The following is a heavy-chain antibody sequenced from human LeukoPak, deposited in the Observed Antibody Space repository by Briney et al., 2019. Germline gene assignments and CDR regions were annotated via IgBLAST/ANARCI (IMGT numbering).Heavy chain of an antibody. V-gene: IGHV4-34*01. Sequence: SETLSLTCAVYGGSFSGYYWSWIRQPPGKGLEWIGEINHSGSTNYNPSLKSRVIISVDTSKNQFSLKLSSVTAADTAVYYCARDPAAAGTRYDYWGQGTLVTVSS. J-gene: IGHJ4*02. D-gene: IGHD6-13*01. CDR3: ARDPAAAGTRYDY. CDR1: GGSFSGYY. CDR2: INHSGST.